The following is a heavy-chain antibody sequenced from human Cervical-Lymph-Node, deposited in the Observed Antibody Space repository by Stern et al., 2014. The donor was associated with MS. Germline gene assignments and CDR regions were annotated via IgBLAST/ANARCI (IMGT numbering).Heavy chain of an antibody. CDR2: IIPIFGAA. CDR1: GGTFSSYA. V-gene: IGHV1-69*01. CDR3: ARGELKEGLVRGMDV. Sequence: VQLVESGAEVKKPGSSVTVSCKASGGTFSSYAISWARPAPGPRLGGMGGIIPIFGAANYAQKFQGRVTITADESTSTAYMELSSLRSEDTAVYYCARGELKEGLVRGMDVWGQGTTVTVSS. D-gene: IGHD1-26*01. J-gene: IGHJ6*02.